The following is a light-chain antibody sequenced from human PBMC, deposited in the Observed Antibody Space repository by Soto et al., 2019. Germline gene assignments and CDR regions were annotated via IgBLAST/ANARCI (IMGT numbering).Light chain of an antibody. CDR3: QQYNNWTPLT. J-gene: IGKJ4*01. V-gene: IGKV3-15*01. CDR1: QSVSSN. CDR2: GAS. Sequence: EIVMSQSPATLSVSPGERATLSCGDSQSVSSNLAWYQQKPGQAPRHLIYGASTRVNGIPARFSGSGSGTEFTLTISSLQSEDFAVYYCQQYNNWTPLTFGGGTKVDIK.